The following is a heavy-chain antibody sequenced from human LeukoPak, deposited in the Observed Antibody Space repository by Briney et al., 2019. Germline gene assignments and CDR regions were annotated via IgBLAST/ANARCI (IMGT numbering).Heavy chain of an antibody. CDR1: GGSMSTYY. CDR2: IYHSGSS. D-gene: IGHD1-26*01. J-gene: IGHJ4*02. V-gene: IGHV4-59*12. Sequence: ASETLSLTCTVSGGSMSTYYWSWIRQSPGKGLEWIAYIYHSGSSNYNPSLKSRVTISVDTAKRQFSLKLTSVTAADTALYFCARDIDDVGALFDFWGQGTLATVSS. CDR3: ARDIDDVGALFDF.